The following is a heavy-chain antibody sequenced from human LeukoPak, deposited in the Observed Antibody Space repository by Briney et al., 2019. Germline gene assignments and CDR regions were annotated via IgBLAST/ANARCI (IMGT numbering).Heavy chain of an antibody. CDR3: ARDGPMRGSCRAFDY. CDR1: GGSISSYY. CDR2: IYYSGST. V-gene: IGHV4-59*01. Sequence: SETLSLTCTVSGGSISSYYWSWIRQPPGKGLEWIGYIYYSGSTNYNPSLKSRVTISVDTSKNQFSLKLSSVTAADTAVYYCARDGPMRGSCRAFDYWGQGTLVTVSS. J-gene: IGHJ4*02. D-gene: IGHD3-16*02.